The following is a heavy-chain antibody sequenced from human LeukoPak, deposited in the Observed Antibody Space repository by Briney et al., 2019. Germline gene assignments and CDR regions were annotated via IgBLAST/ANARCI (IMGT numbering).Heavy chain of an antibody. CDR2: ISTYNGNK. J-gene: IGHJ4*02. V-gene: IGHV1-18*04. D-gene: IGHD1-26*01. CDR3: ARGLGATTILDY. CDR1: GYTFIGYY. Sequence: ASVKVSCKASGYTFIGYYMHWVRQAPGQGLEWMGWISTYNGNKNYAQSLQGRVSMTTDTSTSTVYMDLRSLRSDDTAVYYCARGLGATTILDYWGQGTLVTVSS.